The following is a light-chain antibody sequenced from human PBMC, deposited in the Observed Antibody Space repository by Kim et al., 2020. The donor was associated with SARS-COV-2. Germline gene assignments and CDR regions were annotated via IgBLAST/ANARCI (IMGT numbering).Light chain of an antibody. V-gene: IGKV3-20*01. CDR1: QSVYSNY. Sequence: EVVFTQSPGTLSLSPGERATLSCRASQSVYSNYLAWYLQKPGQAPRLLIYGASSRATGIPDRFSGSGSGTDFTLNINRLQPDDFAVYYCQQYGSSWTFGQGTKVDIK. J-gene: IGKJ1*01. CDR3: QQYGSSWT. CDR2: GAS.